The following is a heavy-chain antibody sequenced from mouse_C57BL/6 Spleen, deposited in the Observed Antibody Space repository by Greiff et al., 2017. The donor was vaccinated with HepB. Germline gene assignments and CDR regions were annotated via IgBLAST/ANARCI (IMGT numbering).Heavy chain of an antibody. D-gene: IGHD1-1*01. CDR2: INPNNGGT. Sequence: EVMLVESGPELVKPGASVKIPCKASGYTFTDYNMDWVKQSHGKSLEWIGDINPNNGGTIYNQKFKGKATLTVDKSSSTAYMELRSLTSEDTAVYYCARRVHYYGSSHWYFDVWGTGTTVTVSS. CDR3: ARRVHYYGSSHWYFDV. CDR1: GYTFTDYN. J-gene: IGHJ1*03. V-gene: IGHV1-18*01.